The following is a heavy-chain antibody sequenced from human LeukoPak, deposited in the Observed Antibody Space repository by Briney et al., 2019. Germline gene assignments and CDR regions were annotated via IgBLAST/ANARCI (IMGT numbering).Heavy chain of an antibody. D-gene: IGHD1/OR15-1a*01. Sequence: GSLRLSCAASGFTFSSYGMHWVRQAPGKGLEWVAHMNQDGSGKYYAASVKGRFTISRDNAKNSLYLQMNNLRVDDTAVYYCARYLNKTFDFWGQGTLVTVSS. J-gene: IGHJ4*02. CDR2: MNQDGSGK. CDR1: GFTFSSYG. V-gene: IGHV3-7*03. CDR3: ARYLNKTFDF.